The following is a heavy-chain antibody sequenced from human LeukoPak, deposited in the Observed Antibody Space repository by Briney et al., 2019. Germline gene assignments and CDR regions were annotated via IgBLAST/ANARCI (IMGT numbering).Heavy chain of an antibody. CDR3: ARDKSGSGWYHDAFDI. V-gene: IGHV4-31*03. CDR1: GGSISSGAYY. J-gene: IGHJ3*02. CDR2: IYYSGST. Sequence: SETLSLTCTVSGGSISSGAYYWSWIRQHPGKGLEWIGYIYYSGSTYYNPSLKSRVTISVDTSKNQFSLKLSSVTAADTAVYYCARDKSGSGWYHDAFDIWGQGTMVTVSS. D-gene: IGHD6-19*01.